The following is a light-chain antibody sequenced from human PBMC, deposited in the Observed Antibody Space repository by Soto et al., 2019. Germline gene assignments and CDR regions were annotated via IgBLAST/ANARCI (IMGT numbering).Light chain of an antibody. CDR3: QQSYSTLFT. CDR2: GAS. V-gene: IGKV3-15*01. J-gene: IGKJ3*01. Sequence: EIVMTQSPATLSVSPGERASLSCRASQSVSSNLAWFQKKPGQAPRLLIYGASTRATGIPARFSGSGSGTEFTLTISSLQSEDFATYYCQQSYSTLFTFGPGTKVDIK. CDR1: QSVSSN.